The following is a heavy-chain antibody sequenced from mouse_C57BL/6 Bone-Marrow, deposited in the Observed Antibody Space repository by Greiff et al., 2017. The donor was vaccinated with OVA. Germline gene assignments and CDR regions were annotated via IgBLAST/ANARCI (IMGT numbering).Heavy chain of an antibody. D-gene: IGHD2-1*01. Sequence: QVQLQHPGAELVRPGSSVKLSCKASGYTFTSYWMHWVKQRPIQGLEWIGNIDPSDSETHYNQKVKDKATLTVDKSYSTAYMQISRLTSEDSAVYDCARENYYGNYGWVAYGGQGTLVTVSA. V-gene: IGHV1-52*01. CDR1: GYTFTSYW. CDR3: ARENYYGNYGWVAY. J-gene: IGHJ3*01. CDR2: IDPSDSET.